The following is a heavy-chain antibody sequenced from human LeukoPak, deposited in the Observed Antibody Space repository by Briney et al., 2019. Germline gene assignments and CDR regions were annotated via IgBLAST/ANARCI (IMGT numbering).Heavy chain of an antibody. CDR2: IKQDGSEK. V-gene: IGHV3-7*01. CDR3: ARDRYCSGGSCYSIGYTN. Sequence: PGGSLRLSCAATGFTFSSYWMSWVSQAPGKGLEWVANIKQDGSEKYYVDSVKGRFTISRDNAKNSLYLQMNSLRAEDTAVHYCARDRYCSGGSCYSIGYTNWGQGTLVTVSS. J-gene: IGHJ4*02. CDR1: GFTFSSYW. D-gene: IGHD2-15*01.